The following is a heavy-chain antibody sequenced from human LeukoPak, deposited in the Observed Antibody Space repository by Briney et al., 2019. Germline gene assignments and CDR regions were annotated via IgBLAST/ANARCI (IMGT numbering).Heavy chain of an antibody. J-gene: IGHJ5*02. V-gene: IGHV1-46*01. CDR1: GYTFTSYD. CDR3: ARGYVDENWFDP. Sequence: ASVKVSCKASGYTFTSYDINWVRQAPGQGLEWMGIINPSGGSTSYAQKFQGRVTMTRDTSTSTVYMELSSLRSEDTAVYYCARGYVDENWFDPWGQGTLVTVSS. CDR2: INPSGGST. D-gene: IGHD1-1*01.